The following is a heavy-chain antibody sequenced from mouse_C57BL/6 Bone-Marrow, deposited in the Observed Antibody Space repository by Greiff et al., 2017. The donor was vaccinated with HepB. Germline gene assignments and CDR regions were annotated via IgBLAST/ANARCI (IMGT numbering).Heavy chain of an antibody. V-gene: IGHV2-2*01. CDR2: IWSGGST. J-gene: IGHJ1*03. Sequence: VKLVESGPGLVQPSQSLSITCTVSGFSLTSYGVHWVRQSPGKGLEWLGVIWSGGSTDYNAAFISRLSISKDNSKSQVFFKMNSLQADDTAIYYCARNGDDYDWYFDVWGTGTTVTVSS. CDR1: GFSLTSYG. D-gene: IGHD2-4*01. CDR3: ARNGDDYDWYFDV.